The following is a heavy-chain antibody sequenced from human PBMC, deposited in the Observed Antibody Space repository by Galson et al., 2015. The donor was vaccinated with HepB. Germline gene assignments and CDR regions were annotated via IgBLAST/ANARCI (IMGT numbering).Heavy chain of an antibody. CDR2: IRQDEKER. Sequence: SLRLSCAASGFSIRAYYMAWFRQAPGKGLEWVANIRQDEKERFYVDSVTGRFTISRDDARNLLYLQMNGLRAEDTAVYFCARNRGYETFDYWGQGALVTVSS. CDR3: ARNRGYETFDY. D-gene: IGHD5-12*01. J-gene: IGHJ4*02. CDR1: GFSIRAYY. V-gene: IGHV3-7*03.